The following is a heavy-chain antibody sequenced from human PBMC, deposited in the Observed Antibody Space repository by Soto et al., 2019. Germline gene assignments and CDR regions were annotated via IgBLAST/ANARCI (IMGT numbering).Heavy chain of an antibody. CDR3: ARVRTATVRASRQGRSPGPRAYGMDV. V-gene: IGHV4-34*01. Sequence: SETLSLTCAVYGGSFSGYYWSWIRQPLGTGLEWIGEMKHSGSINYNPTLKSRVTISVDTSKNQFSLKLSSVTAADTAVYYCARVRTATVRASRQGRSPGPRAYGMDVWGQGTTVTVSS. CDR1: GGSFSGYY. J-gene: IGHJ6*02. D-gene: IGHD4-4*01. CDR2: MKHSGSI.